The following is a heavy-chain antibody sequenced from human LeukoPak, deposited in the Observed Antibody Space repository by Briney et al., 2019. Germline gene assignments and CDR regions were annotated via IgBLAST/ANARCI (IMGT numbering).Heavy chain of an antibody. Sequence: PSETLSLTCAVYGGSFSGYYWSWIRQPPGKGLEWIGSIYHSGNTYYNPSLKSRVTISVDTSKNQFSLKLSSVTAADTAVYYCARLYSSGWGGYWGQGTLVTVSS. CDR2: IYHSGNT. CDR3: ARLYSSGWGGY. J-gene: IGHJ4*02. V-gene: IGHV4-34*01. CDR1: GGSFSGYY. D-gene: IGHD6-19*01.